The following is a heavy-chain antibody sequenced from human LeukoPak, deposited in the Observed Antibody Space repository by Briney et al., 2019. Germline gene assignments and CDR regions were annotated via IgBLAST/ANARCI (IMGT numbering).Heavy chain of an antibody. CDR1: GFTFDDYA. CDR2: ISGDGGST. Sequence: GGSLRLSCAASGFTFDDYAMHWVRQAPGKGLEWVSLISGDGGSTYYADSVKGRFTISRDNSKNSLYLQMNSLRTEDTALYYCAGACDYYDSEGLGAFDIWGQGTMVTVSS. D-gene: IGHD3-22*01. J-gene: IGHJ3*02. CDR3: AGACDYYDSEGLGAFDI. V-gene: IGHV3-43*02.